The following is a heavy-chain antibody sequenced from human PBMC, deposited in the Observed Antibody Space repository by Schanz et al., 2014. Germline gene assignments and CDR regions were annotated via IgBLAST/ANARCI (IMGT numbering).Heavy chain of an antibody. CDR2: ITRQGTT. Sequence: VQLVESGGGLVPPGGSLRLSCTVSGFTVNNYAMNWVPQAPGRGLEWVAGITRQGTTYYADFVKGRFSISRDLSSNTLYLQMNSLRADDSAIYYCAKDHASSGWPAFDVWGQGTQVTVSS. CDR3: AKDHASSGWPAFDV. J-gene: IGHJ4*02. D-gene: IGHD6-19*01. V-gene: IGHV3-23*04. CDR1: GFTVNNYA.